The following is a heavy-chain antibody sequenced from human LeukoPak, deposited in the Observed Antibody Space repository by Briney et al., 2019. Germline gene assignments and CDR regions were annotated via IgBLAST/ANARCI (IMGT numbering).Heavy chain of an antibody. CDR3: ARGPPNWGYDY. Sequence: ASVKVSCKASGYTFTSYDINWVRQATGQGLEWMGWMNPNSGNTGYAQKFQGRVTMTRNASISTAYMELSSLRSDDTAVYYCARGPPNWGYDYWGPGTLVTVSS. CDR1: GYTFTSYD. D-gene: IGHD7-27*01. CDR2: MNPNSGNT. J-gene: IGHJ4*02. V-gene: IGHV1-8*01.